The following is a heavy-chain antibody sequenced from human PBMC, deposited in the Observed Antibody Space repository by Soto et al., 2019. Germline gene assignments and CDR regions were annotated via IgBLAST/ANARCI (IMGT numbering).Heavy chain of an antibody. V-gene: IGHV1-46*01. CDR3: GRDNAAGTDYYVMDV. J-gene: IGHJ6*04. Sequence: NGAWKGVGYGMSGYYMDCVRHEHEQGLEWMGIINLSGGSTSYAQKFQGRVTMTRDTSTSTVYMELSSLRSEDTAVYYCGRDNAAGTDYYVMDVWRKGTTVTVSS. CDR1: GYGMSGYY. D-gene: IGHD6-13*01. CDR2: INLSGGST.